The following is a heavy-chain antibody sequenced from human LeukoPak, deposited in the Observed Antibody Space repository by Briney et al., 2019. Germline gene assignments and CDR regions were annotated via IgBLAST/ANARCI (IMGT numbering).Heavy chain of an antibody. D-gene: IGHD1-14*01. CDR3: ARAGVSLYGMDV. J-gene: IGHJ6*02. V-gene: IGHV4-39*01. CDR1: GGSTSSSSYY. Sequence: SETLSLTCTVSGGSTSSSSYYWGWIRQPPGKGLEWIGSIYYSGSTYYNPSLESRVTISVDTSKNQFSLKLSSVTAADTAVYYCARAGVSLYGMDVWGQGTTVTVSS. CDR2: IYYSGST.